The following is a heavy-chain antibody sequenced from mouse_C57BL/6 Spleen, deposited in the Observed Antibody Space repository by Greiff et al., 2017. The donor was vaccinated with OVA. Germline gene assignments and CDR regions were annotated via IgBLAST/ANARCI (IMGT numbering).Heavy chain of an antibody. V-gene: IGHV1-22*01. CDR3: ARLGYDYDEGAWFAY. CDR2: INPNNGGT. D-gene: IGHD2-4*01. CDR1: GYTFTDYN. J-gene: IGHJ3*01. Sequence: EVQLQQSGPELVKPGASVKMSCKASGYTFTDYNMHWVKQSHGKSLEWIGYINPNNGGTSYNQKFKGKATLTVNKSSSTAYMELRSLTSEDSAVYYCARLGYDYDEGAWFAYWGQGTLVTVSA.